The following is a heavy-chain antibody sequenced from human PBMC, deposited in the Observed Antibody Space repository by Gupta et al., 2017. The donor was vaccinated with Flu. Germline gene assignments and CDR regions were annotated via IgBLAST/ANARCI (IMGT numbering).Heavy chain of an antibody. J-gene: IGHJ4*02. CDR3: ARYDYGATLLAFDY. V-gene: IGHV4-39*01. CDR1: GGSISSSSYY. CDR2: IYYSGST. D-gene: IGHD4-17*01. Sequence: QLQLQESGPGLVKPSETLSLTCTVPGGSISSSSYYWGWTRQPPGKGLEWIGSIYYSGSTYYNPSLKSRVTISVDTSKNQFSLKLSSVTAADTAVYYCARYDYGATLLAFDYWGQGTLVTVSS.